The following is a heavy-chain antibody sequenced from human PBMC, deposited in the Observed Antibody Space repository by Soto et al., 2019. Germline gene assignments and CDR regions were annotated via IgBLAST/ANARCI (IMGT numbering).Heavy chain of an antibody. CDR3: AKNIVVVPARSPLFFDY. Sequence: GGSLSLSCAASGFTFSSYAMSWVRQAPGKGLEWVSAISGSGGSTYYADSVKGRFTISRDNSKNTLYLQMNRLRAEDTAVYYCAKNIVVVPARSPLFFDYWGQGTLVTVSS. V-gene: IGHV3-23*01. CDR1: GFTFSSYA. J-gene: IGHJ4*02. CDR2: ISGSGGST. D-gene: IGHD2-2*01.